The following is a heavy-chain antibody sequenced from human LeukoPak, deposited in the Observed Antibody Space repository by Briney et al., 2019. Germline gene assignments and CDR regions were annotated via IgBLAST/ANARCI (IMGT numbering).Heavy chain of an antibody. D-gene: IGHD6-19*01. V-gene: IGHV3-21*01. CDR1: GFTFSNYA. CDR3: ARDRITVAATETSFDY. Sequence: GGSLRLSCVASGFTFSNYAMAWVRQAPGKGLEWVSSISGSSSYIYYADSVKGRFTISRGNAKNSLYLQMNSLRAEDTAVYYCARDRITVAATETSFDYWGQGTLVTVSS. CDR2: ISGSSSYI. J-gene: IGHJ4*02.